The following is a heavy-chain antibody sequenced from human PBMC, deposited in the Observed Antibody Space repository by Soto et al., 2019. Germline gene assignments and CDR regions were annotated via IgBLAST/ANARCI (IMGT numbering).Heavy chain of an antibody. J-gene: IGHJ4*02. CDR3: ARGVGQAVAGATKFDH. Sequence: EVQLVESGGDLVQPGGSLRVSCAASGFTFSSYTMNWVLQAPGKGLEWVSYISSSSGTIYYADSVKGRFTISGDNAKNSLDLQMNGLGAGDTAVYYCARGVGQAVAGATKFDHWGQGTLVTVSS. CDR2: ISSSSGTI. CDR1: GFTFSSYT. V-gene: IGHV3-48*01. D-gene: IGHD1-26*01.